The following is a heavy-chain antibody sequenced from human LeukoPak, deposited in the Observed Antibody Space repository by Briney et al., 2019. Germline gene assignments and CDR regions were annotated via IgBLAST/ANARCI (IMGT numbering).Heavy chain of an antibody. CDR1: GGSISGTNW. Sequence: PSGTLSPTCGVSGGSISGTNWWSWVRQPPGKGLEWIGEIDRSGSTNYNPSLKSRLTISVDTSKNQFSLKLSSVTAADTAVYYCARGSATGLAYWGQGTLVTVSS. J-gene: IGHJ4*02. D-gene: IGHD1-1*01. V-gene: IGHV4-4*02. CDR3: ARGSATGLAY. CDR2: IDRSGST.